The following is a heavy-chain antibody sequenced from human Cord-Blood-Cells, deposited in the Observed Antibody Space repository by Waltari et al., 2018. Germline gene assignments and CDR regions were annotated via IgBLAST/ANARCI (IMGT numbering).Heavy chain of an antibody. CDR3: ARGPSRSSSSAFDI. J-gene: IGHJ3*02. D-gene: IGHD6-6*01. CDR2: IYYSGST. V-gene: IGHV4-59*01. Sequence: QVQLQVSGPGLGNPSETLSLTGTAAGGPISSDYWSWIRQPPGKGLEWIGYIYYSGSTNYNPSLKSRVTISVDTSKNQFSLKLSSVTAADTAVYYCARGPSRSSSSAFDIWGQGTMVTVSS. CDR1: GGPISSDY.